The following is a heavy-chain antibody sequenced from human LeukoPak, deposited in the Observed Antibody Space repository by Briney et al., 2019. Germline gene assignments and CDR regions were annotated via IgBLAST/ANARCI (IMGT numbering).Heavy chain of an antibody. V-gene: IGHV4-34*01. D-gene: IGHD1-26*01. CDR2: INHSGSA. CDR1: GGSFSGYC. CDR3: AREKWELSCDY. J-gene: IGHJ4*02. Sequence: SETLSLTCAVYGGSFSGYCWSWIRQPPGKGLEWIGEINHSGSANYNPSLKSRVTISVDTSKNQFSLKLSSVTAADTAVYYCAREKWELSCDYWGQGTLVTVSS.